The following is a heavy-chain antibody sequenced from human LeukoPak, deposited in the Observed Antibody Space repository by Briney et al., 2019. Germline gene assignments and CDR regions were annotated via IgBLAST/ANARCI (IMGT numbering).Heavy chain of an antibody. D-gene: IGHD6-19*01. CDR1: GYTFTSYG. V-gene: IGHV1-18*01. CDR3: ATGARGIAVAGPSLSYYYYYGMDV. CDR2: ISAYNGNT. Sequence: ASVKVSCKASGYTFTSYGISWVRQAPGQGLEWMGWISAYNGNTNYAQKFQGRVTMTEDTSTDTAYMELSSLRSEDTAVYYCATGARGIAVAGPSLSYYYYYGMDVWGQGTTVTVSS. J-gene: IGHJ6*02.